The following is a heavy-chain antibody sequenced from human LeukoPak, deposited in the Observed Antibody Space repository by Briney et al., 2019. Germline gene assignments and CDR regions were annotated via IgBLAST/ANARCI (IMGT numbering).Heavy chain of an antibody. V-gene: IGHV3-74*01. D-gene: IGHD6-19*01. CDR2: INSDGSST. CDR3: AKSGASGWDFDY. CDR1: GFTFSSYW. Sequence: SGRSLRLSCAASGFTFSSYWMHWVRQAPGKGLVWVSRINSDGSSTSYADSVKGRFTISRDNAKNTLYLQMNSLRAEDTAVYYCAKSGASGWDFDYWGQGTLVTVSS. J-gene: IGHJ4*02.